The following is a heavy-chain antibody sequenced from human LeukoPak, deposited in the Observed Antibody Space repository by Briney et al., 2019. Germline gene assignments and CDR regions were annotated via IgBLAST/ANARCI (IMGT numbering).Heavy chain of an antibody. CDR3: ARDDYGDVEHAFDI. D-gene: IGHD4-17*01. J-gene: IGHJ3*02. Sequence: SETLSLTCTVSGGSISSGSYYWSWIRQPAGKGLERIGRIYTSGSTNYNPSLKSRVTISVDTSKNQFSLKLSSVTAADTAVYYCARDDYGDVEHAFDIWGQGTMVSVSS. CDR1: GGSISSGSYY. CDR2: IYTSGST. V-gene: IGHV4-61*02.